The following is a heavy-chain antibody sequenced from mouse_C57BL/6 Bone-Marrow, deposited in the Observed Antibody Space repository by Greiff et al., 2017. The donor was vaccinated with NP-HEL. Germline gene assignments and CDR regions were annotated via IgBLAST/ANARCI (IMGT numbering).Heavy chain of an antibody. J-gene: IGHJ3*01. Sequence: QVQLQQSGPELVNPGASVKISCKASGYAFSSPWMNWVKQRPGKGLEWIGRIYPGDGDTNYNGKFKGKATLTADKSASAANMQHSRLTSEDSAVYFCARSGYDYVTYAYWGQGTLVNVSA. D-gene: IGHD2-4*01. V-gene: IGHV1-82*01. CDR1: GYAFSSPW. CDR2: IYPGDGDT. CDR3: ARSGYDYVTYAY.